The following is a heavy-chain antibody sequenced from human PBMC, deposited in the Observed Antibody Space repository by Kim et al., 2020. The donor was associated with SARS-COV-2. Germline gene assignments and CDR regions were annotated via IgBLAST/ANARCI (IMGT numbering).Heavy chain of an antibody. V-gene: IGHV3-30*18. J-gene: IGHJ5*01. CDR3: AKDPYPGYSSGWFDY. Sequence: GGSLRLSCAASGFIFSSYGMHWVRQAPGKGLEWVAIISFDGSDKYYADSVKGRFTISRDNSKNTLYLQMNSLRGEDTAVYYCAKDPYPGYSSGWFDYWGQGTLVTVSS. CDR1: GFIFSSYG. D-gene: IGHD6-19*01. CDR2: ISFDGSDK.